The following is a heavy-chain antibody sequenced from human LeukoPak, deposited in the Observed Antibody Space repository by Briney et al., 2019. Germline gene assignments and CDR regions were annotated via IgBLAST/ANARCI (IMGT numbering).Heavy chain of an antibody. V-gene: IGHV3-23*01. CDR1: GFTFSSHA. CDR2: ISSGGSTI. CDR3: AKATAATTYFDY. J-gene: IGHJ4*02. Sequence: GGSLRLSCAASGFTFSSHAMSWVRQAPGKGLEWVSAISSGGSTIFYGDSVKGRFAVSRDNSENTLYLQLNSLRAEDTAVYYCAKATAATTYFDYWGQGTLVTVSS. D-gene: IGHD6-25*01.